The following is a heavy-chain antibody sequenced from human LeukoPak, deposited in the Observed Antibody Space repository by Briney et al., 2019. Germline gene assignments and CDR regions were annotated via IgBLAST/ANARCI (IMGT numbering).Heavy chain of an antibody. J-gene: IGHJ4*02. D-gene: IGHD3-16*02. Sequence: GGSLRLSCAASGFTFSSYAMQWVRQAPGKGLEWVAVISYDGSNKYYADSVKGRFTISRDNSKNTLYLQMNSLRAEDTAVYYCAAGRLGELSSYFDYWGQGTLVTVSS. CDR2: ISYDGSNK. V-gene: IGHV3-30-3*01. CDR3: AAGRLGELSSYFDY. CDR1: GFTFSSYA.